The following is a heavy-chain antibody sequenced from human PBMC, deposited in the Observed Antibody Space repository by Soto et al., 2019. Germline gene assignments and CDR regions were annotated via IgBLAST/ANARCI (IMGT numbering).Heavy chain of an antibody. CDR2: ISAGGGST. Sequence: EVQLLESGGGLVQPGGSLRLSCAASGFTLSSFGMSWVRQASGKGLEWVSAISAGGGSTYYADSVKGRFTISRDNSETTLYLQMNSLRAEDTAVYYCAKSYSSSWGYDYWGQGPLVTVSS. J-gene: IGHJ4*02. CDR3: AKSYSSSWGYDY. V-gene: IGHV3-23*01. D-gene: IGHD6-13*01. CDR1: GFTLSSFG.